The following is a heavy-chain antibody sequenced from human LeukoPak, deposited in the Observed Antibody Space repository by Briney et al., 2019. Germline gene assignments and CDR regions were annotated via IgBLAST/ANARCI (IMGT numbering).Heavy chain of an antibody. V-gene: IGHV4-61*02. CDR1: GDSISTYYYY. CDR2: VYPSGNT. CDR3: ARAETDHYYFDH. Sequence: TLSLTCTVSGDSISTYYYYWSWVRPPAGKGLEWIGRVYPSGNTNYNPYNPPLAERVPNSKEASKNQFSLILTSVTAADTAIYYCARAETDHYYFDHLGQGILVTVSS. J-gene: IGHJ4*02. D-gene: IGHD1-1*01.